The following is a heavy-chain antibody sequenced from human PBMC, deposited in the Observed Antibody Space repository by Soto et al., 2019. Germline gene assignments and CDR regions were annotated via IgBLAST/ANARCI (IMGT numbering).Heavy chain of an antibody. J-gene: IGHJ4*02. CDR1: GGSISSYY. Sequence: SETLSLTCTVSGGSISSYYWSWIRQPPGKGLEWIGYIYYSGSTNYNPSLKSRVTISVDTSKNQFSLKLSSVTAADTAVYYCARGNYDILTGYGYWGQGTLVTVSS. D-gene: IGHD3-9*01. CDR3: ARGNYDILTGYGY. CDR2: IYYSGST. V-gene: IGHV4-59*01.